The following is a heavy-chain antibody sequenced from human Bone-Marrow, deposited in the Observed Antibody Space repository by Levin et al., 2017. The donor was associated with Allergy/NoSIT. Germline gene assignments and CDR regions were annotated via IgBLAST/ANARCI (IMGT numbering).Heavy chain of an antibody. D-gene: IGHD1-7*01. CDR3: ARVPRRELLYYFDY. J-gene: IGHJ4*02. V-gene: IGHV3-66*01. CDR2: IYSGGST. CDR1: GFIVSNNY. Sequence: AGGSLRLSCAASGFIVSNNYMSWVRQAPGKGLEWVSVIYSGGSTYYADSVKGRFTISRDNSKSTLYLQMNSLRAEDTAVYYCARVPRRELLYYFDYWGQGTLVTVSS.